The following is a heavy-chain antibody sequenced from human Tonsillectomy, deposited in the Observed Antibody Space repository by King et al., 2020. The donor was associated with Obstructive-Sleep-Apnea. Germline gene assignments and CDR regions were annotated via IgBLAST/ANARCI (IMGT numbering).Heavy chain of an antibody. V-gene: IGHV4-30-4*01. CDR2: IYYSGST. D-gene: IGHD6-19*01. CDR3: ARAEYSSGWYSAGWFDP. Sequence: QLQESGPGLVKPSQTLSLTCTVSGGSISSGDYYWSWIRQPPGKGLEWIGYIYYSGSTYYNPSLKSRVTISLDTSKNQFSLKLSSVTAADTAVYYCARAEYSSGWYSAGWFDPWGQGTLVTVSS. J-gene: IGHJ5*02. CDR1: GGSISSGDYY.